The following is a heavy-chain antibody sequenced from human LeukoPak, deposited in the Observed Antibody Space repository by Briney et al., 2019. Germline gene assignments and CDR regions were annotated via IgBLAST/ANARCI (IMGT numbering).Heavy chain of an antibody. CDR1: GFTFSDYY. CDR3: ARVLYGEDDMDAFDI. D-gene: IGHD3-10*01. Sequence: GGSLRLSCAASGFTFSDYYMSWIRQAPGKGLEWVSYISSSGSTIYYADSVKGRFTISRDNAKNSLYLQMNSLRAEDTAVYYCARVLYGEDDMDAFDIWGQGTMVTVSS. V-gene: IGHV3-11*01. CDR2: ISSSGSTI. J-gene: IGHJ3*02.